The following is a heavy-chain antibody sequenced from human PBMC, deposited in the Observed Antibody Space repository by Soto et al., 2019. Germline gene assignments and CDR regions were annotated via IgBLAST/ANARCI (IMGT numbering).Heavy chain of an antibody. Sequence: GGSLRLSCAASGFTFSSYSMNWVRQAPGKGLEWVSSISSSSSYIYYADSVKGRFTISRDNAKNSLYLQMNSLRAEDTAVYYCARDPVPYSSSSRDYYFNYWGQGTLVTVSS. V-gene: IGHV3-21*01. CDR1: GFTFSSYS. CDR3: ARDPVPYSSSSRDYYFNY. J-gene: IGHJ4*02. D-gene: IGHD6-6*01. CDR2: ISSSSSYI.